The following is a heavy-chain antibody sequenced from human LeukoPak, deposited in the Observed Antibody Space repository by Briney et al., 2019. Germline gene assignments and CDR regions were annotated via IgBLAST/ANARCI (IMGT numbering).Heavy chain of an antibody. CDR3: AKAHGGNSYYFDY. CDR1: GFTFDDYA. Sequence: PGGSPRLSCAASGFTFDDYAMHWVRQAPGKGLEWVSGISWNSGSIGYADSVKGRFTISRDNAKNSLYLQMNSLRAEDTALYYCAKAHGGNSYYFDYWGQGTLVTVSS. J-gene: IGHJ4*02. D-gene: IGHD4-23*01. V-gene: IGHV3-9*01. CDR2: ISWNSGSI.